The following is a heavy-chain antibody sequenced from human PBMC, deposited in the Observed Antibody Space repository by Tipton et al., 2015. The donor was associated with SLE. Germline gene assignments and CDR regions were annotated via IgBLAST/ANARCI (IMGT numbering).Heavy chain of an antibody. CDR2: INHSGST. CDR3: AGGFTMVRGLFDY. V-gene: IGHV4-34*01. J-gene: IGHJ4*02. Sequence: TLSLTCAVYGGSFSGYYWSWIRQPPGKGLEWIGEINHSGSTNYNPSLKSRVTISVDTSKNQFSLKLSSVTAADTAVYYCAGGFTMVRGLFDYWGQGTLVTVSS. CDR1: GGSFSGYY. D-gene: IGHD3-10*01.